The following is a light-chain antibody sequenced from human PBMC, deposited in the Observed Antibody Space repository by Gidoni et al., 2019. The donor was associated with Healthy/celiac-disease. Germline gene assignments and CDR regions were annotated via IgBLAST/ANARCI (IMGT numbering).Light chain of an antibody. Sequence: EIVMTHSPATLSVSPGERATLSCRASQSVSSNLAWYQQKPGQAPRLLIYGAPTRANGIAARFSGSGSGTELNLTISSLQSEDFAVYYCQQYNNWPPVTFGPGTKVDIK. V-gene: IGKV3-15*01. CDR2: GAP. J-gene: IGKJ3*01. CDR1: QSVSSN. CDR3: QQYNNWPPVT.